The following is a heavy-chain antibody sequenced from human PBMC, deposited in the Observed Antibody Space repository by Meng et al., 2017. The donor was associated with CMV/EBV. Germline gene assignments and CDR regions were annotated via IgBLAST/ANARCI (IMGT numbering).Heavy chain of an antibody. CDR2: ISYDGSNK. D-gene: IGHD2-2*02. CDR1: GFTFSSYA. V-gene: IGHV3-30-3*01. CDR3: ARRESTSCYRSCGMDV. Sequence: GGSLRLSCAASGFTFSSYAMHWVRQAPGKGLEWVAVISYDGSNKYYADSVKGRFTISRDNSKNTLYLQMNSPRAEDTAVYYCARRESTSCYRSCGMDVWGQGTTVTVSS. J-gene: IGHJ6*02.